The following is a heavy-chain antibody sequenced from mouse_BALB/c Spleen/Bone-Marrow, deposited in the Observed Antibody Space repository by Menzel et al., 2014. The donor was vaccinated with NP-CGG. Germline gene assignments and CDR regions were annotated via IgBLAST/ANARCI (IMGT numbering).Heavy chain of an antibody. Sequence: VQLQQPGAELVKPGASVKLSCTASGFNIKDTYMHWVKQRPEQSLEWIGRIDPANGNTKYDPKFQDKATITADTSSNTAYLQLSSLTSEDTAVYYCANYYYGYYFDYWGQGTTLTVSS. CDR3: ANYYYGYYFDY. D-gene: IGHD1-1*01. V-gene: IGHV14-3*02. CDR1: GFNIKDTY. CDR2: IDPANGNT. J-gene: IGHJ2*01.